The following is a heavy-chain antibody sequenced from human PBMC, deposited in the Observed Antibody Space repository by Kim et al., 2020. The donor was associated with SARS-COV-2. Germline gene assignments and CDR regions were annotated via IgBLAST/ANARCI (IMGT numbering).Heavy chain of an antibody. CDR3: ARKLGTMVRGVITSGWFDP. V-gene: IGHV1-69*13. Sequence: SVKVSCKASGGTFSSYAISWVRQAPGQGLEWMGGIIPIFGTANYAQKFQGRVTITADEYTSTAYMELSSLRSEDTAVYYCARKLGTMVRGVITSGWFDPWGQGTLVTVSS. CDR2: IIPIFGTA. J-gene: IGHJ5*02. D-gene: IGHD3-10*01. CDR1: GGTFSSYA.